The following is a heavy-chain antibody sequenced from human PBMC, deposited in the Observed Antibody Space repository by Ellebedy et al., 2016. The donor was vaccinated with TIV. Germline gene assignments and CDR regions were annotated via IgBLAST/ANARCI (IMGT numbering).Heavy chain of an antibody. CDR2: IYYSGST. CDR3: ARLVAVTGTTDYFDY. J-gene: IGHJ4*02. CDR1: GGDISRGNYY. V-gene: IGHV4-61*01. Sequence: SETLSLTCSVSGGDISRGNYYWSWIRQPPGKGLEWIGYIYYSGSTNYNPSLKSRVTISLDTSKNQFSLTLSSVSAADTAVYYCARLVAVTGTTDYFDYWGQGILVTVSS. D-gene: IGHD1-7*01.